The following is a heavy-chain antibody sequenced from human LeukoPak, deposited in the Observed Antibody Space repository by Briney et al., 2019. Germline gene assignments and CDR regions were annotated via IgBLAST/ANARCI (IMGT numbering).Heavy chain of an antibody. J-gene: IGHJ5*01. Sequence: GGSLRLSCAASGFTFSSYTMNWGRQAPGKGLEWVSSVSGSDGRTFYADSVKRRFTVSRDNSQITLYMQMNSLRAEDTDVYYCATDGFLGPVTAYPGSWGPGTPVTASS. D-gene: IGHD2-21*02. CDR2: VSGSDGRT. V-gene: IGHV3-23*01. CDR3: ATDGFLGPVTAYPGS. CDR1: GFTFSSYT.